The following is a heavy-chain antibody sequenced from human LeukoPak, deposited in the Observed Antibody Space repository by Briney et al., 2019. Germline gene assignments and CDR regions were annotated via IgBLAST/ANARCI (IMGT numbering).Heavy chain of an antibody. CDR1: GGSFSGYY. D-gene: IGHD2-15*01. CDR2: INHSGST. CDR3: ARRRYCSGGSCYSPRVRAFDI. J-gene: IGHJ3*02. Sequence: SETLSLTCAVYGGSFSGYYWSWIRQPPGKGLEWIGEINHSGSTNYNPSLKSRVTISVDTSKYQFSLKLSSVTAADTAVYYCARRRYCSGGSCYSPRVRAFDIWGQGTMVTVSS. V-gene: IGHV4-34*01.